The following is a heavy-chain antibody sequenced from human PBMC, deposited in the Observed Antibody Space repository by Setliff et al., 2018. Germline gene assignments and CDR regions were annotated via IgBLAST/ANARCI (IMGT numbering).Heavy chain of an antibody. CDR3: ARVPNFWSGYSDY. CDR2: INHSGST. Sequence: PSETLSLTCAVYGGSFSGYYWSWIRQPPGKGLEWIGEINHSGSTNYNPSLKSRVTISVXXXKNQFSLKLSSVTAADTAVYYCARVPNFWSGYSDYWGQGALVTVSS. V-gene: IGHV4-34*01. J-gene: IGHJ4*02. D-gene: IGHD3-3*01. CDR1: GGSFSGYY.